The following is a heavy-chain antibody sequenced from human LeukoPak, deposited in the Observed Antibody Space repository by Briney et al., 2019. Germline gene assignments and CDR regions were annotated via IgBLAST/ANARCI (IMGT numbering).Heavy chain of an antibody. J-gene: IGHJ1*01. CDR1: GFTFTTYA. CDR3: AIMHGYYDGTGYWVQ. Sequence: GGSLRLSCAASGFTFTTYALHWVRQAPGKGLEWVALISSDGTNKYYADSVKGRFTISRDNYQDTVFLQMNSLRDEDTAVYYCAIMHGYYDGTGYWVQWGQGTLVTVSS. V-gene: IGHV3-30*04. D-gene: IGHD3-22*01. CDR2: ISSDGTNK.